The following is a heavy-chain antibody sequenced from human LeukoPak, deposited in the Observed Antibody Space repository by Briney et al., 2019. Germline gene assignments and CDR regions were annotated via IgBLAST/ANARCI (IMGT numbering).Heavy chain of an antibody. CDR1: GQSISTDNH. Sequence: SETLSLTCIVSGQSISTDNHWGWIRQPPGKGLEWIGSDYYSGSTYYNPSLNSRVTISVDTSRNQFSLKLNSVTAADTAVYYCARVLRVAAMPHYFDYWGQGTLVTVSS. D-gene: IGHD2-2*01. V-gene: IGHV4-38-2*02. J-gene: IGHJ4*02. CDR3: ARVLRVAAMPHYFDY. CDR2: DYYSGST.